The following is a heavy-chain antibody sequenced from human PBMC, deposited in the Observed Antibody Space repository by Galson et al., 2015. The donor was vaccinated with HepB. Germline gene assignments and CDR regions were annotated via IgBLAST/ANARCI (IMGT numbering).Heavy chain of an antibody. CDR2: VNVDASST. J-gene: IGHJ2*01. CDR1: GFTFINHW. Sequence: SLRLSCAASGFTFINHWMHWVRQAPGKGLVWVLRVNVDASSTIYADSVKGRFTISRDNAKNTLYLQMNSPRVEDTAVYYCVRDLAGLDLWGRGTLVTVSS. V-gene: IGHV3-74*01. CDR3: VRDLAGLDL.